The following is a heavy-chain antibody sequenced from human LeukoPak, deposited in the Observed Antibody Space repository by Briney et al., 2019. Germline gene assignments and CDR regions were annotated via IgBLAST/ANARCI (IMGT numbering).Heavy chain of an antibody. J-gene: IGHJ5*02. CDR3: ARDRVAVAGTGGDNWFDP. CDR1: GFTFSDYY. V-gene: IGHV3-11*01. D-gene: IGHD6-19*01. Sequence: GGPLRLSCAASGFTFSDYYMSWIRQAPGKGLEWVSYISSSGSTIYYADSVKGRFTISRDNAKNSLYLQMNSLRAEDTAVYYCARDRVAVAGTGGDNWFDPWGQGTLVTVSS. CDR2: ISSSGSTI.